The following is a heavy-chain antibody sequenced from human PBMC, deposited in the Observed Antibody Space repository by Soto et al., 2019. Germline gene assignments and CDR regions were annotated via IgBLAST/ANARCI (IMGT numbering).Heavy chain of an antibody. CDR1: GFVVNRNY. J-gene: IGHJ4*02. D-gene: IGHD2-21*01. CDR3: ARSPYCGTECNSGYLDF. Sequence: EVQLVESGGDLIQPGGSLRLSCATSGFVVNRNYMHWVRQAPGKGLEWVSVMYSDGKTYYGESVKGRFTMSRDNTKNTVFLDMKSLRAEDTAVYYCARSPYCGTECNSGYLDFWGQGSLVTVSS. V-gene: IGHV3-53*01. CDR2: MYSDGKT.